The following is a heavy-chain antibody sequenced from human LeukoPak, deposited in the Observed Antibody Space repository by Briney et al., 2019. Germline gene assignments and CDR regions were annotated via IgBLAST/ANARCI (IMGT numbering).Heavy chain of an antibody. Sequence: PGGSLKLSCAASGFTFSGSAMHWGREASGKGLEWVGRIRSKANSYATAYAASVKGRFTISRDDSKNTAYLQMNSLKTEDTAVYYCTRLSGSHFPFDYWGQGTLVTVSS. CDR3: TRLSGSHFPFDY. D-gene: IGHD1-26*01. CDR1: GFTFSGSA. J-gene: IGHJ4*02. CDR2: IRSKANSYAT. V-gene: IGHV3-73*01.